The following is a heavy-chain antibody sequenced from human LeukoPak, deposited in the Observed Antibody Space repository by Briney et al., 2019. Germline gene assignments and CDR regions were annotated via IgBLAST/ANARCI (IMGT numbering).Heavy chain of an antibody. CDR1: GGSISSYY. D-gene: IGHD5-24*01. CDR2: IYYSGRT. V-gene: IGHV4-59*01. J-gene: IGHJ5*02. CDR3: AGDRWGNWFDP. Sequence: SETLSLTCTVSGGSISSYYWSWIRQPPGKGLEWIGNIYYSGRTNYNPSLKSRVTISVDTSKNHFSLKLSSVTAADTAVYYCAGDRWGNWFDPWSQGTLVTVSS.